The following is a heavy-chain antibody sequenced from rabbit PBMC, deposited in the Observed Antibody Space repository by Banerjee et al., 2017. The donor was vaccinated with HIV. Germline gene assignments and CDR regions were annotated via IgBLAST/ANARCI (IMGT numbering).Heavy chain of an antibody. V-gene: IGHV1S45*01. J-gene: IGHJ4*01. CDR3: VRDGVYVSGWGQTFNL. CDR1: GLDFISSFW. D-gene: IGHD4-1*01. CDR2: IYPRYGAT. Sequence: QLVEYGGDLVQPEGSLTLTCKASGLDFISSFWICWVRQAPGKGLEWIATIYPRYGATDYANWVSGRFTISSHNAQNTLYLQLNSLTAADTATYFCVRDGVYVSGWGQTFNLWGPGTLVTVS.